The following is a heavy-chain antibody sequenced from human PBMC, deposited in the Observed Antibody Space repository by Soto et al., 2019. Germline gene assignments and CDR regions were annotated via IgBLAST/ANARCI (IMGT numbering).Heavy chain of an antibody. V-gene: IGHV4-34*01. CDR1: GGSFSGYY. D-gene: IGHD3-22*01. CDR3: ARGAKYYYDSSGGRIDP. CDR2: INHSGST. J-gene: IGHJ5*02. Sequence: QVQLQQWGAGLLKPSETLSLTCAVYGGSFSGYYWSWIRQPPGKGLEWIGEINHSGSTNYNPSLKSRVTISVDTSKNQFSLKLSSVTAADTAVYYCARGAKYYYDSSGGRIDPWGQGTLVTVSS.